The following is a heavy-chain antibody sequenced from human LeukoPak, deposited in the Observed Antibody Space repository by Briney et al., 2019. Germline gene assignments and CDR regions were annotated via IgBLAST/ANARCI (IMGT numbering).Heavy chain of an antibody. D-gene: IGHD2-15*01. CDR3: AKTSYCSGGSCYRAEYGMDV. Sequence: ASVKVSCKASGYTFTGYYMHWVRQAPGQGLEWMGWINPNSGGTNYAQKFQGRVTMTRDTSISTAYMELSRLRSGDTAVYYCAKTSYCSGGSCYRAEYGMDVWGQGTTVTVSS. V-gene: IGHV1-2*02. CDR1: GYTFTGYY. J-gene: IGHJ6*02. CDR2: INPNSGGT.